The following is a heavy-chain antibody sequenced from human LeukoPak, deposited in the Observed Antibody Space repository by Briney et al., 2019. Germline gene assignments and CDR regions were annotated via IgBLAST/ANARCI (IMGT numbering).Heavy chain of an antibody. Sequence: ASVKVSCKTSGYTFTSYDINWVRQATGQGLEWMGWMNPNSGNTGYAQKFQGRVTITRNNSINTAYMELSSLTFEDTAVYYCARAASLTGYTLMNYWGQGTLVTVSS. CDR1: GYTFTSYD. D-gene: IGHD3-9*01. CDR3: ARAASLTGYTLMNY. CDR2: MNPNSGNT. J-gene: IGHJ4*02. V-gene: IGHV1-8*01.